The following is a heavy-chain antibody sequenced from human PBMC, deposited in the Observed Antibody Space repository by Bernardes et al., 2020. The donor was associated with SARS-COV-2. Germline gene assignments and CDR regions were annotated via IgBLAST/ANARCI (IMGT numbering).Heavy chain of an antibody. J-gene: IGHJ6*02. CDR3: VKDGERGYDMDV. D-gene: IGHD3-10*01. Sequence: GGSLSLSSVASGFSFSSYPMNWVRQAPGRGLEWVSYISASSRTKNYGDSMKARFSISRDNAKNSLFLQMNSLRDEDTAVYYCVKDGERGYDMDVWGQGTTVTVSS. CDR2: ISASSRTK. V-gene: IGHV3-48*02. CDR1: GFSFSSYP.